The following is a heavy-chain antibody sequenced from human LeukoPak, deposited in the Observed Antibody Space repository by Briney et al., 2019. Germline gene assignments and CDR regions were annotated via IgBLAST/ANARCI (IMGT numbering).Heavy chain of an antibody. CDR1: GGSFSGYY. CDR2: INHSGST. D-gene: IGHD3-10*01. J-gene: IGHJ4*02. CDR3: ARLYYGSGSVYRRDY. V-gene: IGHV4-34*01. Sequence: KPSETLSLTCAVYGGSFSGYYWSWIRQPPGKGLEWIGEINHSGSTNYNPSLKSRVTISVDTSKNQFSLKLSSVTAADTAVYYCARLYYGSGSVYRRDYWGQGTLVTVSS.